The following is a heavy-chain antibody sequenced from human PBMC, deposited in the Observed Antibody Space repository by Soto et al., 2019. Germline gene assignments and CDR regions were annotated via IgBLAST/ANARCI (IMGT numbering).Heavy chain of an antibody. CDR3: AIPLPKQQLVRGAFDH. J-gene: IGHJ4*02. D-gene: IGHD6-13*01. Sequence: QVQLVQSGAEVKKPGSSVKLSCKTSGGTFRNYAINWVRQAPGQGLEWMGGSIPVFGTANYAKTFQGRFTITADESPSTAYIDLISLRSEDTAVYYCAIPLPKQQLVRGAFDHWGQGTLVTVAS. CDR2: SIPVFGTA. V-gene: IGHV1-69*01. CDR1: GGTFRNYA.